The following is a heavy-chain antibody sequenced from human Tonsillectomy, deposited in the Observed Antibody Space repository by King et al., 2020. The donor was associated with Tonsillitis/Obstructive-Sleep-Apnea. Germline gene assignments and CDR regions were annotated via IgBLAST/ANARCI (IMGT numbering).Heavy chain of an antibody. CDR2: ISSSSSYI. V-gene: IGHV3-21*01. CDR1: GFTFSSYS. D-gene: IGHD3-9*01. CDR3: ARVSDYDILTGYHYYYYMDV. Sequence: PLVESGGGLVKPGGSLRLSCAASGFTFSSYSMNWVRQAPGKGLAWVSSISSSSSYIYYADSVKGRFTISRDNAKNSLYLQMNSLRAEDTAVYYCARVSDYDILTGYHYYYYMDVWGKGTTVTVSS. J-gene: IGHJ6*03.